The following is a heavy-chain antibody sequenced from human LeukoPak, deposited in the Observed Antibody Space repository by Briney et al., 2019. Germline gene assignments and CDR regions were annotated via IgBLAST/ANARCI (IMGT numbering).Heavy chain of an antibody. CDR2: IYPGDSDT. D-gene: IGHD6-19*01. J-gene: IGHJ5*02. CDR3: AGAPGYSSGWSWFDP. Sequence: GESLKISCKGSGYSFTSYWIGWVRQMPGKGLEWMGIIYPGDSDTRYSPSFQGQVTISADKSISTAYLQWSSLKASDTAMYYCAGAPGYSSGWSWFDPWGQGTLVTVSS. V-gene: IGHV5-51*01. CDR1: GYSFTSYW.